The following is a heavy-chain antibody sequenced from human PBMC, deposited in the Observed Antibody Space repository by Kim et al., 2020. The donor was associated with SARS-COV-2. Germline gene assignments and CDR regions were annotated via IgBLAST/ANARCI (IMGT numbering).Heavy chain of an antibody. CDR2: ISGSGGST. Sequence: GGSLRLSCAASGFTFSSYAMSWVRQAPGKGLEWVSAISGSGGSTYYADSVKGRFTISRDNSKNTLYLQMNSLRAEDTAVYYCANLPVVTRAYYFDYWGQGTLVTVSP. J-gene: IGHJ4*02. CDR3: ANLPVVTRAYYFDY. V-gene: IGHV3-23*01. D-gene: IGHD2-21*02. CDR1: GFTFSSYA.